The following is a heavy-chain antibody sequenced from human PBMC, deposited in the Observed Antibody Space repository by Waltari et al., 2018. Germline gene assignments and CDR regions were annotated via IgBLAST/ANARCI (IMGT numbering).Heavy chain of an antibody. J-gene: IGHJ4*02. CDR2: ISSSSSYI. CDR3: ASLGNGYDFDY. CDR1: GFTFSSYS. V-gene: IGHV3-21*01. Sequence: EVQLVESGGGLVKPGGSLRLSCAASGFTFSSYSMNWVRQAPGKGLEWVSSISSSSSYIYYADSVKGRFTISRDNAKNSLYLQMNSLRAEDTAVYYCASLGNGYDFDYWGQGTLVTVSS. D-gene: IGHD5-12*01.